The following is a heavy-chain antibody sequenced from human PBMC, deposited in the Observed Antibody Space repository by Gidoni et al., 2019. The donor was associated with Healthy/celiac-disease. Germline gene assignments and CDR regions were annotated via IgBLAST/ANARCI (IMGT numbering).Heavy chain of an antibody. J-gene: IGHJ4*02. V-gene: IGHV4-39*07. CDR3: ARDWGSSGLLTWGFDY. CDR1: GGSISSSSYY. D-gene: IGHD3-22*01. CDR2: IYYSGST. Sequence: QLQLQESGPGLVKPSETLSLTCTVSGGSISSSSYYWGWIRQPPGKGLEWIGSIYYSGSTYYNPSLKSRVTISVDTSKNQFSLKLSSVTAADTAVYYCARDWGSSGLLTWGFDYWGQGTLVTVSS.